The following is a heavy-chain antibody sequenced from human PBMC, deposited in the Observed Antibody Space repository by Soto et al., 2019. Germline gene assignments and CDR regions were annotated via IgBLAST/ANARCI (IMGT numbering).Heavy chain of an antibody. V-gene: IGHV1-69*13. D-gene: IGHD1-7*01. Sequence: ASVKVSCKASGGTFNSYALSWVRQAPGQGLEWMGGIIPISGTANYAQNFQGRVTITADESTSTAYLQWSSLKASDTAMYYCARLPNYSSYYYYYGMDVWGQGTTVTVSS. J-gene: IGHJ6*02. CDR2: IIPISGTA. CDR1: GGTFNSYA. CDR3: ARLPNYSSYYYYYGMDV.